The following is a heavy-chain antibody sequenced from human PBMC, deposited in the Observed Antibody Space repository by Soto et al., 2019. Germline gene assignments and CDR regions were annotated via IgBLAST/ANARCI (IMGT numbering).Heavy chain of an antibody. CDR2: IKYSGST. V-gene: IGHV4-59*01. CDR3: ARDRWFDP. J-gene: IGHJ5*02. Sequence: SETLSLTCTVSGDSISSYYWSWIRQSPGKGLEWIGYIKYSGSTNYNPSLKSRVTISLDTSKNQFSLNLISVTAADTAVYYCARDRWFDPWGQGTLVTVSS. CDR1: GDSISSYY.